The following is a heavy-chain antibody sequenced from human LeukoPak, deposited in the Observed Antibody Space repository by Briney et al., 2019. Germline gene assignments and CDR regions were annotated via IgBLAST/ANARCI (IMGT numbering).Heavy chain of an antibody. CDR1: GFTFNTYG. CDR2: IWYDGSNE. D-gene: IGHD1-26*01. Sequence: GGSLRLSRAASGFTFNTYGMHWVRQAQGKGLEWVALIWYDGSNENYADSVKGRLTISRDNSRNTLYLQMNSLRGEDTAVYYCARGGLTIAEATTSWYLDYWGQGTLVTVSS. CDR3: ARGGLTIAEATTSWYLDY. V-gene: IGHV3-33*01. J-gene: IGHJ4*02.